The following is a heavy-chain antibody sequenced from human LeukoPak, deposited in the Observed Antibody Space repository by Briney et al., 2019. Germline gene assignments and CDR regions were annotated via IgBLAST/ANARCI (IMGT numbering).Heavy chain of an antibody. J-gene: IGHJ3*02. D-gene: IGHD4-23*01. CDR2: INTDGSRT. CDR1: GFTFSTYL. CDR3: VRKAVYGSSAFDI. Sequence: GGSLRLSRAASGFTFSTYLMDWVRQAPGKGLVWVSRINTDGSRTSYADSVKGRFAISRDNAKSTLYMQMNSLRGEDTAVYYCVRKAVYGSSAFDIWGQGTMVTVSS. V-gene: IGHV3-74*01.